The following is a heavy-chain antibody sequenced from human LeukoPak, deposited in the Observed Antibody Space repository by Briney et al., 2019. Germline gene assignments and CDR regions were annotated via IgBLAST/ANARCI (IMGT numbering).Heavy chain of an antibody. D-gene: IGHD2-15*01. CDR3: ATLGYCTGGNCYQDDF. CDR2: IFSRGGT. Sequence: SETLSLTCTVSGASVRSYYWNWIRQPPGKGLEWIGYIFSRGGTSYNPSLKSRATILIDTSKNQFSLSLTSVTAADTAVYYCATLGYCTGGNCYQDDFWGQGTLVTVSS. V-gene: IGHV4-59*02. J-gene: IGHJ4*02. CDR1: GASVRSYY.